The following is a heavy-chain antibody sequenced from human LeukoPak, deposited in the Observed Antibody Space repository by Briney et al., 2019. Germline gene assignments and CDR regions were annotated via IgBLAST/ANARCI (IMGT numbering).Heavy chain of an antibody. CDR2: IIPIFGTA. CDR1: GYTFTSYY. Sequence: GASVKVSCKASGYTFTSYYMHWVRQAPGQGLEWMGGIIPIFGTANYAQKFQGRVTITADESTSTAYMELSSLRSEDTAVYYCARDLGSVAAAGTVFDYWGQGTLVTVSS. V-gene: IGHV1-69*13. J-gene: IGHJ4*02. CDR3: ARDLGSVAAAGTVFDY. D-gene: IGHD6-13*01.